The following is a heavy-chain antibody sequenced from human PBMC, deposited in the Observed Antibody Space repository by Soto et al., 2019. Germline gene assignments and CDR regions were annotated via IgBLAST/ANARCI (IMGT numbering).Heavy chain of an antibody. CDR1: GGSINTFY. J-gene: IGHJ4*02. V-gene: IGHV4-4*07. CDR3: AREGSYSAYNFAHGIQLWSFDF. Sequence: AETLSLTCAVSGGSINTFYWSWVRQPAGKGLEWIGRIFSSGSTSFNPSLESRVAMSVDTSKNHFSLNLSSVTAADMAVYYCAREGSYSAYNFAHGIQLWSFDFWGQGALVTVSS. CDR2: IFSSGST. D-gene: IGHD5-12*01.